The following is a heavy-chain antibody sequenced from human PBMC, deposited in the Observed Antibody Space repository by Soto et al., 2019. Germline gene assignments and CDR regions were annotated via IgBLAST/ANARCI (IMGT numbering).Heavy chain of an antibody. CDR2: ISYGGST. CDR1: GGSINSGGYC. D-gene: IGHD5-18*01. J-gene: IGHJ4*02. Sequence: QVQLQESGPGLVKPSQTLSLTCTVSGGSINSGGYCWSWIRQHPGKGLDWIWCISYGGSTSYNPSLKRRVTISVDTSKNQFSLKLTSVTAADTAVYYCSRGILVWGQGALITVSS. CDR3: SRGILV. V-gene: IGHV4-31*03.